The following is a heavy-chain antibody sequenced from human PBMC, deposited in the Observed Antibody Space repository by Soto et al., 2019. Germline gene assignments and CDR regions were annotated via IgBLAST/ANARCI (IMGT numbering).Heavy chain of an antibody. CDR1: GDSVSSNSAA. D-gene: IGHD2-15*01. Sequence: SQTLSLTCAISGDSVSSNSAAWNWIRQSPSRGLEWLGRTYYRSKWYNDYAVSVKSRITINPDTSKNQFSLQLNSVTPEDTAVYYCARDLRGVVATPIGAWFDPWGQGTLVTVSS. CDR3: ARDLRGVVATPIGAWFDP. CDR2: TYYRSKWYN. V-gene: IGHV6-1*01. J-gene: IGHJ5*02.